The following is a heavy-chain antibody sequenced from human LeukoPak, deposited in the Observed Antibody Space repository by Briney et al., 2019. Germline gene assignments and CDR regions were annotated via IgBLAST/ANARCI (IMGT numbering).Heavy chain of an antibody. Sequence: GRSLRLSCAASGFTFSSYAMHWVRQAPGKGLEWVAVISYDGSNKYYAYSVKGRFTISRDNSKNTLYLQMNSLRAEDTAVYYCATIYGSGSPSWGQGTLVTVSS. CDR2: ISYDGSNK. V-gene: IGHV3-30-3*01. D-gene: IGHD3-10*01. CDR1: GFTFSSYA. CDR3: ATIYGSGSPS. J-gene: IGHJ4*02.